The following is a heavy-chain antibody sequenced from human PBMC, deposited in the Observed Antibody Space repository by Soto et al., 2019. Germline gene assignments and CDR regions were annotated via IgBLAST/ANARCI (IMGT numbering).Heavy chain of an antibody. CDR1: GFTFADYA. CDR3: ANAKSYYYSSPYDS. V-gene: IGHV3-43*02. J-gene: IGHJ4*02. Sequence: VQMVESGGGVVHPGGSLRLSCAVSGFTFADYAVHWVRQSAGKGLEWVSFINADGSEKYYADSVRGRFTITRDNSKDSFYLQKNSLRLEATAMYYCANAKSYYYSSPYDSWGQGTLVTVSS. D-gene: IGHD5-12*01. CDR2: INADGSEK.